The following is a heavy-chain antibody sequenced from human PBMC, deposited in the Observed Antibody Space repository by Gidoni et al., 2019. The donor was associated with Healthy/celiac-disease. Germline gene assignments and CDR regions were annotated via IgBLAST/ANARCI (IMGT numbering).Heavy chain of an antibody. CDR3: ARLTHEDYYYYMDV. CDR2: IYYSGIT. CDR1: GGSISSSTNY. V-gene: IGHV4-39*01. J-gene: IGHJ6*03. Sequence: QLQLQESGPGLVKPSETLSLTCTVAGGSISSSTNYWGWIRQPPGKGLEWIGSIYYSGITYYNPSLKSRVTISVDTSKNQFSLKLSSVTAADTAVYYCARLTHEDYYYYMDVWGKGTTVTVSS.